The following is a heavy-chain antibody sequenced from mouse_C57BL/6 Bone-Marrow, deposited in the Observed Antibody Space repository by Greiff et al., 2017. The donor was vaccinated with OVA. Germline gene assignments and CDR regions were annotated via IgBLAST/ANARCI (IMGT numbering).Heavy chain of an antibody. CDR3: ALNWAWFAY. D-gene: IGHD4-1*01. CDR1: GYTFTSYT. V-gene: IGHV1-4*01. Sequence: VQGVESGAELARPGASVKMSCKASGYTFTSYTMHWVKQRPGQGLEWIGYINPSSGYTKYNQKFKDKATLTADKSSSTAYMQLSSLTSEDSAVYYCALNWAWFAYWGQGTLVTVSA. CDR2: INPSSGYT. J-gene: IGHJ3*01.